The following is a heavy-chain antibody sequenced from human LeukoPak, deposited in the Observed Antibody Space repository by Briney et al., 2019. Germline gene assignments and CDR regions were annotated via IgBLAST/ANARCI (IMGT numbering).Heavy chain of an antibody. CDR3: AKGVVCSPAQSNSWQRGDAFEI. Sequence: AASVKVSCKASGGTFSSYAISWVRQAPGQGLEWMGGIIPIFGTADCAQKFQGRVTITADESTSTAYMELSSLRSEDTAVYYCAKGVVCSPAQSNSWQRGDAFEIWGQGKMVTGSS. CDR2: IIPIFGTA. J-gene: IGHJ3*02. D-gene: IGHD2-2*01. CDR1: GGTFSSYA. V-gene: IGHV1-69*01.